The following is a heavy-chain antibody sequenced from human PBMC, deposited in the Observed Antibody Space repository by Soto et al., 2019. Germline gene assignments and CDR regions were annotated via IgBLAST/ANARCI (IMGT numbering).Heavy chain of an antibody. Sequence: GGSLRLSCAASGFTFSSYAMSWVRQAPGKGLEWVSAISGSGGSTYYADSVKGRFTISRDNSKNTLYLQMNSLRAEDTAVYYCAKEAVVPAAVSLAARTYYYSGMDVWGQGTTVTV. CDR3: AKEAVVPAAVSLAARTYYYSGMDV. CDR2: ISGSGGST. J-gene: IGHJ6*02. D-gene: IGHD2-2*01. CDR1: GFTFSSYA. V-gene: IGHV3-23*01.